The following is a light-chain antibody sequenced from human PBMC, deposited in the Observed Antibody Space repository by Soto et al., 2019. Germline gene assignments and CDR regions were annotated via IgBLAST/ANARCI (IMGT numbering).Light chain of an antibody. Sequence: DIQLTQSPSSLSAAVGDSVTITCRASQGISSYLACYQQKPGKAPKLLIYASSTLQSGVPSRFSGSGSGTEFSRKIISLQTEDFATYDCQQLHSYPITFGQETRLEIK. CDR3: QQLHSYPIT. CDR2: ASS. V-gene: IGKV1-9*01. CDR1: QGISSY. J-gene: IGKJ5*01.